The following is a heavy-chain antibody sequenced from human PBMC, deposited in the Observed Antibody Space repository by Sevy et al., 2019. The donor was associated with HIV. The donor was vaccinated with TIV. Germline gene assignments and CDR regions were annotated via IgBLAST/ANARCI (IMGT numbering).Heavy chain of an antibody. CDR2: IYFSGST. CDR1: GASISRYY. Sequence: SETLSLTCTVSGASISRYYWSWIRQPPGKGLEWIGYIYFSGSTNYTPSLRSRVTISVDTSRNQFSLKLTSVTAADTAVYYCARKNCTNGVCFLDYWGPGTLVTVSS. J-gene: IGHJ4*02. V-gene: IGHV4-59*12. D-gene: IGHD2-8*01. CDR3: ARKNCTNGVCFLDY.